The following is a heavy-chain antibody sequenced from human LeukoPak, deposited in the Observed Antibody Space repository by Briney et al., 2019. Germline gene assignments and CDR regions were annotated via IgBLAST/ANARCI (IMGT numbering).Heavy chain of an antibody. Sequence: PSETLSLTCTVSGGSISSSSYYWGWIRQPPGKGLEWIGSSYYSGSTYYNPSLKSRVTISVDTSKNQFSLKLSSVTAADTAVYYCARLNTRVTYDILTGYYPAFDYWGQGTLVTVSP. D-gene: IGHD3-9*01. J-gene: IGHJ4*02. V-gene: IGHV4-39*01. CDR1: GGSISSSSYY. CDR2: SYYSGST. CDR3: ARLNTRVTYDILTGYYPAFDY.